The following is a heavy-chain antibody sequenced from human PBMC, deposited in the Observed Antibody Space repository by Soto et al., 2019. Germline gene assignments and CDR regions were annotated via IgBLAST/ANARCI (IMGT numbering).Heavy chain of an antibody. CDR3: TVRQDSSRGPMY. CDR2: SE. D-gene: IGHD3-22*01. V-gene: IGHV2-5*01. CDR1: GFSLTTGGMT. J-gene: IGHJ4*02. Sequence: SGPTLVNPTQTLTLTCTVSGFSLTTGGMTVGWIRQPPGKAPEWVALSEQYSPSLQSRLTFTKDTSKNQVVLTLTNMGPVDTATYYCTVRQDSSRGPMYWGQGILVTVSS.